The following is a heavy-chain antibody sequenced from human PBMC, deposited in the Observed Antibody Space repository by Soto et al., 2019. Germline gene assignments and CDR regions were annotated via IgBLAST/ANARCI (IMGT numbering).Heavy chain of an antibody. CDR2: IMPIFGIA. Sequence: QVQLVQSGAEVKKPGSSVKVSCKASGGTFSRHSITWVRQAPGHGLEWMGRIMPIFGIATYAQKFQGRVTITADNSTSTAYMELSSLRSEDTAVYYCAREDRDRESALVRAAIDGMDVWGQGTTVTVSS. J-gene: IGHJ6*02. D-gene: IGHD2-2*01. CDR3: AREDRDRESALVRAAIDGMDV. V-gene: IGHV1-69*08. CDR1: GGTFSRHS.